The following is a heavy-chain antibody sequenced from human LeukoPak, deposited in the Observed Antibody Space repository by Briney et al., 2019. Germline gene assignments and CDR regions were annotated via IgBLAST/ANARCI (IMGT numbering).Heavy chain of an antibody. V-gene: IGHV3-48*01. CDR2: ISSSSSTI. D-gene: IGHD4-17*01. Sequence: GGSLRLSCEASGFTFFNYAMSWVRQAPGKGLEWASYISSSSSTIYYADSVKGRFTISRDNAKNSLYLQMNSLRAEDTAVYYCARASYGDYDYWGQGTLVTVSS. CDR3: ARASYGDYDY. CDR1: GFTFFNYA. J-gene: IGHJ4*02.